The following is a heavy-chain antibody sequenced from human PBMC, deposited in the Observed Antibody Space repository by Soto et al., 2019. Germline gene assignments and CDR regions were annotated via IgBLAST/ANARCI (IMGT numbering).Heavy chain of an antibody. CDR2: ISWNSGSI. J-gene: IGHJ5*02. CDR3: AKEGSYYEFGNWFDP. CDR1: GFTFDDYA. D-gene: IGHD3-3*01. V-gene: IGHV3-9*01. Sequence: EVQLVESGGGLVQPGRSLRLSCAASGFTFDDYAMHWVRQAPGKGLEWVSGISWNSGSIGYADSVKGRFTISRDNAKNSLYLQMNSLRAEDTALYYCAKEGSYYEFGNWFDPWGQGTLVTVSS.